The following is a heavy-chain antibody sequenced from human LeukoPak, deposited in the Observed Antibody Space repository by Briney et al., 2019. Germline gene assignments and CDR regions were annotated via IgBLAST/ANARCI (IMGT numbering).Heavy chain of an antibody. J-gene: IGHJ4*02. CDR3: AKGPQLYSGYHPDY. Sequence: PGGSLRLSCAPSGFTFSSDAMTWVRQSPGEALEWVPTITVSDDTTYYADSVKGRFTISRDYSKNTVHLQLNNLRAEDTAMYYCAKGPQLYSGYHPDYWGQGTLVTVCS. CDR1: GFTFSSDA. D-gene: IGHD5-12*01. V-gene: IGHV3-23*01. CDR2: ITVSDDTT.